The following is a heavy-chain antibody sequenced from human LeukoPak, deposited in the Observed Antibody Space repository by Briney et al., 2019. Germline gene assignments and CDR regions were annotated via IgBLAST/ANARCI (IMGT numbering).Heavy chain of an antibody. CDR2: IYYSGST. CDR3: ARGVWLLYPYYYYYMDV. J-gene: IGHJ6*03. D-gene: IGHD3-3*01. V-gene: IGHV4-61*01. CDR1: GGSISSSNW. Sequence: SETLSLTCAVSGGSISSSNWWSWIRQPPGKGLEWIGYIYYSGSTNYNPSLKSRVTISVDTSKNQFSLKLSSVTAADTAVYYCARGVWLLYPYYYYYMDVWGKGTTVTVSS.